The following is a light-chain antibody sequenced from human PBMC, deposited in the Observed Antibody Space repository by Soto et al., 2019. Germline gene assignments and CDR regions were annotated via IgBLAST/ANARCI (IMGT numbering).Light chain of an antibody. CDR1: QSVSTY. J-gene: IGKJ4*01. CDR3: QQYGTSLT. CDR2: GAS. Sequence: ELVFTQSPCTLSLSPGGRATLSCRASQSVSTYLAWYQQKPGQAPRLLMYGASTRATGIPARFSGSGSGTEFTLTISSLQSEDFAVYYCQQYGTSLTFGGGTKVDIK. V-gene: IGKV3-15*01.